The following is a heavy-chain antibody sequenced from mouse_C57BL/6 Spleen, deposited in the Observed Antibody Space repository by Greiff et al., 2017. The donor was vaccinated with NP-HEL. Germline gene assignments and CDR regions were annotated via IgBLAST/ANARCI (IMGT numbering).Heavy chain of an antibody. CDR2: IDPNSGGT. J-gene: IGHJ2*01. Sequence: QVQLKQPGAELVKPGASVKLSCKASGYTFTSYWMHWVKQRPGRGLEWIGRIDPNSGGTKYNEKFKSKATLTVDKPSSTAYMQLSSLTSEDSAVYYCAKGTAYYGSPYFDYWGQGTTLTVSS. V-gene: IGHV1-72*01. D-gene: IGHD1-1*01. CDR1: GYTFTSYW. CDR3: AKGTAYYGSPYFDY.